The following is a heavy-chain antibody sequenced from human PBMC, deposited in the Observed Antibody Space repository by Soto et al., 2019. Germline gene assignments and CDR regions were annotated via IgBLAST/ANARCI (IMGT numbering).Heavy chain of an antibody. D-gene: IGHD6-19*01. Sequence: SLRLSCEASGFTFTTCWMTWVRQAPGKWLEWVANINKDGSEKFYVDSVKGRFTISRDNAKNTLYLQMNSLRAEDTAVYYCAKSPWASGLYYFDYWGQGTLVTVSS. CDR1: GFTFTTCW. CDR3: AKSPWASGLYYFDY. V-gene: IGHV3-7*01. J-gene: IGHJ4*02. CDR2: INKDGSEK.